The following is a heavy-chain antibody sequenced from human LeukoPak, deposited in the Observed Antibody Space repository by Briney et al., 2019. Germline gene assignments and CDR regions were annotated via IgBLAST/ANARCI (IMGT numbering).Heavy chain of an antibody. Sequence: GGSLRLSCAASGFTFSSYWMHWVRQAPGKGLVWVSRINSDGSSTSYADSVKGRFTISRDNAKNTLYLQMNSLRAEDTAVYYCARGGSSGWSTSAPLYYYYMDVWGKGTTVTVSS. CDR1: GFTFSSYW. CDR3: ARGGSSGWSTSAPLYYYYMDV. J-gene: IGHJ6*03. D-gene: IGHD6-19*01. V-gene: IGHV3-74*01. CDR2: INSDGSST.